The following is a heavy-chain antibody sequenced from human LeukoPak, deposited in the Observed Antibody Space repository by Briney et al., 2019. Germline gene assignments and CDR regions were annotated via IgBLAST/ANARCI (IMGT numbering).Heavy chain of an antibody. CDR1: GYSISSGYY. D-gene: IGHD6-6*01. CDR3: ARGGMAARLIDY. V-gene: IGHV4-38-2*02. J-gene: IGHJ4*02. CDR2: IYHSGST. Sequence: SETLSLTCTVSGYSISSGYYWGWIRQPPGKGLEWIGSIYHSGSTYYNPSLKSRVTISVDTSKNQFSLKLSSVTAADTAVCYCARGGMAARLIDYWGQGTLVTVSS.